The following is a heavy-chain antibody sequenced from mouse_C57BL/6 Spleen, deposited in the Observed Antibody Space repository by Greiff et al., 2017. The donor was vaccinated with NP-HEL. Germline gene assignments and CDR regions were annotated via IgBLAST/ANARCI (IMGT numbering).Heavy chain of an antibody. J-gene: IGHJ1*03. CDR2: ISSGSSTI. Sequence: DVKLVESGGGLVKPGGSLKLSCAASGFTFSDYGMHWVRQAPEKGLEWVAYISSGSSTIYYADTVKGRFTISRDNAKSTLYLQMTSLRSEDTAMYYCAREKDDYPLYFDVWGTGTTVTVSS. CDR3: AREKDDYPLYFDV. CDR1: GFTFSDYG. V-gene: IGHV5-17*01. D-gene: IGHD2-4*01.